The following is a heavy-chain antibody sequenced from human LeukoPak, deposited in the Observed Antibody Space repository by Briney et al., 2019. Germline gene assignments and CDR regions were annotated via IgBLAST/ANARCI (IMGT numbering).Heavy chain of an antibody. Sequence: ASVKLSCKASGYTFINYAINWGRQAPGQRLEWMGWINAGNGNTKYSQKFQGRVTITRDTSASTAYMELSSLRSEDTAVYYCARGPRAAADDYWGQGTLVTVSS. CDR2: INAGNGNT. V-gene: IGHV1-3*01. D-gene: IGHD6-25*01. CDR1: GYTFINYA. CDR3: ARGPRAAADDY. J-gene: IGHJ4*02.